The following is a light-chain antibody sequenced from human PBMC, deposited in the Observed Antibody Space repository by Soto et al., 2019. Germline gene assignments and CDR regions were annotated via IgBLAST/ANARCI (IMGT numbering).Light chain of an antibody. Sequence: GLTESPGTFSWSPAKVATLSCRAIQRISISYLAWYQQKPGQAPRLLIYGSSTRATGIPDRFSGSGSETDFTLTISRLEPEDFAVYYCQQYGGSPWTFGQGTKVDIK. CDR3: QQYGGSPWT. CDR1: QRISISY. J-gene: IGKJ1*01. CDR2: GSS. V-gene: IGKV3-20*01.